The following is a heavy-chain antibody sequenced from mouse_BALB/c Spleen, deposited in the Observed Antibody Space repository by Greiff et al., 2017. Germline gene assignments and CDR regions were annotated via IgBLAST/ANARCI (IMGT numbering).Heavy chain of an antibody. CDR3: ARWAGRNYAMDY. V-gene: IGHV1S56*01. D-gene: IGHD3-3*01. Sequence: VQLKQSGPELVKPGASVRISCKASGYTFTSYYIHWVKQRPGQGLEWIGWIYPGNVNTKYNEKFKGKATLTADKSSSTAYMQLSSLTSEDSAVYFCARWAGRNYAMDYWGQGTSVTVSS. J-gene: IGHJ4*01. CDR2: IYPGNVNT. CDR1: GYTFTSYY.